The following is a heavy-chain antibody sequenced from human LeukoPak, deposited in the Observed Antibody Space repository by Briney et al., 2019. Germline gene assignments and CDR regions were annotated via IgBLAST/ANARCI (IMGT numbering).Heavy chain of an antibody. D-gene: IGHD5-18*01. CDR2: IYYSGST. V-gene: IGHV4-59*01. CDR1: GGSISSYY. Sequence: PSETLSLTCIVSGGSISSYYWNWIRQPPGKGLEWMGYIYYSGSTNYNPSLKSRVTISVDTSKNQFSLKLSSVTAADTAVYYCARLREYSYGFTPFDYWGQGTLVTVSS. CDR3: ARLREYSYGFTPFDY. J-gene: IGHJ4*02.